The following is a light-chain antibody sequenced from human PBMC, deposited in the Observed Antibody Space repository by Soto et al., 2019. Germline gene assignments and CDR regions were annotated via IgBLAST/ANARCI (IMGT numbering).Light chain of an antibody. CDR3: QQYNNWPLT. Sequence: ILMTQSPATLSVSPGERATLSCRASHRVSSYLAWYQQKPGQAPRLLIFATSTRATGIPARFSGSGSGTEFTLTISSLQSEDSAVYYCQQYNNWPLTFGGGTKVDIK. CDR1: HRVSSY. CDR2: ATS. V-gene: IGKV3-15*01. J-gene: IGKJ4*01.